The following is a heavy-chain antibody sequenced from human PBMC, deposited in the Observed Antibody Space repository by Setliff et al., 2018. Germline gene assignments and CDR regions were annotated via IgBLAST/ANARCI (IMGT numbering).Heavy chain of an antibody. J-gene: IGHJ4*02. D-gene: IGHD2-8*01. CDR2: ISVYTGNT. CDR3: SRLVRYCSKTTCQTASGAEL. CDR1: GYTFSHSG. Sequence: ASVKVSCKASGYTFSHSGITWVRQAPGQGLEWMGWISVYTGNTNYAPKLQGRVTTTTDASTSTAYMELRGLTSDDTAVYYCSRLVRYCSKTTCQTASGAELWGQGTLVTVPQ. V-gene: IGHV1-18*01.